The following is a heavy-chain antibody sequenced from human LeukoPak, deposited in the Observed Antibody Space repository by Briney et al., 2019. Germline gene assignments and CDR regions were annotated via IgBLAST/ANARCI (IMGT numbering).Heavy chain of an antibody. J-gene: IGHJ3*02. CDR1: GGSISSYY. Sequence: PSETLSLTCTVSGGSISSYYWSWIRQPAGKGLEWIGRIYGSGSTNYNPSLRSRVSMSLEASKNQFSLKLSSVTAADTAVYYCARHRSGSPNHAFDIWGQGTMVTVSS. CDR2: IYGSGST. CDR3: ARHRSGSPNHAFDI. D-gene: IGHD1-26*01. V-gene: IGHV4-4*07.